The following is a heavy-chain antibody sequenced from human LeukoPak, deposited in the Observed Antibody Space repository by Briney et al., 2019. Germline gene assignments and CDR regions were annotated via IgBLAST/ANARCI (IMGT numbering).Heavy chain of an antibody. D-gene: IGHD3-10*01. CDR3: AKAYGSGRSFFDY. CDR1: GFTFNKYS. CDR2: ISTSSSYI. V-gene: IGHV3-21*04. J-gene: IGHJ4*02. Sequence: GGSLRLSCAASGFTFNKYSMNWVRQAPGKGLEWVSSISTSSSYIYYADSVKGRFTISRDNAKNTLYLQMNSLRAEDTALYYCAKAYGSGRSFFDYWGQGTLVTVSS.